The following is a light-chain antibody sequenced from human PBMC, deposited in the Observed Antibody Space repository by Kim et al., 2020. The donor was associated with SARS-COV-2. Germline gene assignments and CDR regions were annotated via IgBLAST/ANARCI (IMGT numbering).Light chain of an antibody. V-gene: IGKV1-8*01. Sequence: AIRMTQSPSSLSASTGDRVTITCRASQGISSYLAWYQQKPGKAPKLLIYAASTLQSGVPSRFSGSGSGTDFTLTISCLQSDDFATYYYQQYYSYPYTLGQGTKLEI. CDR3: QQYYSYPYT. CDR1: QGISSY. J-gene: IGKJ2*01. CDR2: AAS.